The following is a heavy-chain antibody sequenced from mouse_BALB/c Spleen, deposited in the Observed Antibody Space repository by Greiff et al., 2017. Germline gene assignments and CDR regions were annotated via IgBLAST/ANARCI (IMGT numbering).Heavy chain of an antibody. D-gene: IGHD2-12*01. CDR1: GFTFSSYA. J-gene: IGHJ2*01. Sequence: EVKVVESGGGLVKPGGSLKLSCAASGFTFSSYAMSWVRQTPEKRLEWVATISSGGSYTYYPDSVKGRFTISRDNAKNTLYLQMSSLRSEDTAMYYCARDDDTDYWGQGTTLTVSS. CDR2: ISSGGSYT. V-gene: IGHV5-9-3*01. CDR3: ARDDDTDY.